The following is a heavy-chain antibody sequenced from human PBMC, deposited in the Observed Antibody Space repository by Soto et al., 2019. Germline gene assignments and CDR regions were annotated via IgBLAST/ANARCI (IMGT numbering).Heavy chain of an antibody. D-gene: IGHD3-3*01. CDR2: ISGSGGST. Sequence: GGSLRLSCAASGFTFSSYAMSWVRQAPGKGLEWVSAISGSGGSTYYADSVKGRFTISRDNSKNTLYLQMNSLRAEDTAVYYCAKAGRITIFGVVMNFDYWGQGTLVTVSS. J-gene: IGHJ4*02. CDR3: AKAGRITIFGVVMNFDY. V-gene: IGHV3-23*01. CDR1: GFTFSSYA.